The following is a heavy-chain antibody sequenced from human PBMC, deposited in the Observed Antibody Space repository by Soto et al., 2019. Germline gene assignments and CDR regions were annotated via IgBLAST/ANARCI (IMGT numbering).Heavy chain of an antibody. D-gene: IGHD1-26*01. V-gene: IGHV4-4*02. Sequence: QSLTCAVFGGSISNSNWWTWVRQPPGKGLDWIGEIFHSGSTNYNSSLMGRVTISVDKANNQFSLKLSSVTAADTAVYYCAHRPIVGAAIWGQGTLVTVSS. CDR1: GGSISNSNW. CDR3: AHRPIVGAAI. J-gene: IGHJ4*02. CDR2: IFHSGST.